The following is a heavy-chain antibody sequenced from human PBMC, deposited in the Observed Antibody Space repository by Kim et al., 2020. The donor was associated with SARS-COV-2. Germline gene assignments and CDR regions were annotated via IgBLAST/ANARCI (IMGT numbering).Heavy chain of an antibody. CDR3: ARRRVTRDTYYYGSGSFNV. Sequence: SETLSLTCTVSGGSISSSSYYWGWIRQPPGKGLEWIGSIYYSGSTYYNPSLKSRVTISVDTSKNQFSLKLSSVTAADTAVYYCARRRVTRDTYYYGSGSFNVWGQGTTVTVSS. V-gene: IGHV4-39*01. CDR2: IYYSGST. J-gene: IGHJ6*02. CDR1: GGSISSSSYY. D-gene: IGHD3-10*01.